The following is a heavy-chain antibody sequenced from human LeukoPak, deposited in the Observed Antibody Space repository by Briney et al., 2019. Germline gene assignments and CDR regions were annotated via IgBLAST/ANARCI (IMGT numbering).Heavy chain of an antibody. Sequence: PGGSLRLSCAASGFTVSSNYMSWVHQAPGKGLEWVSVIYRGGSTHYAGSVEVRFTIYRDKSKNTVYLQLHSLRDEDTDVYYCARSPDYGDPYWYFDLWGRGTLVTVSS. D-gene: IGHD4-17*01. J-gene: IGHJ2*01. CDR2: IYRGGST. CDR1: GFTVSSNY. CDR3: ARSPDYGDPYWYFDL. V-gene: IGHV3-53*01.